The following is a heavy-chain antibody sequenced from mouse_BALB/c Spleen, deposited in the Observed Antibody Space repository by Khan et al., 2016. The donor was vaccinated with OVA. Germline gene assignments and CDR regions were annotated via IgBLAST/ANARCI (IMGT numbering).Heavy chain of an antibody. CDR2: INPNNGGS. CDR3: TRSGEGSFAY. V-gene: IGHV1S81*02. Sequence: VQLQESGAELVKPGASVKLSCKASGYTFTSYYMYWVKQRPGQGLEWIGEINPNNGGSNCNEKFKSKATLTVDKSSSTAYMQLSSLTSEDSAVEDCTRSGEGSFAYWGQGTLVTVSA. J-gene: IGHJ3*01. D-gene: IGHD3-2*02. CDR1: GYTFTSYY.